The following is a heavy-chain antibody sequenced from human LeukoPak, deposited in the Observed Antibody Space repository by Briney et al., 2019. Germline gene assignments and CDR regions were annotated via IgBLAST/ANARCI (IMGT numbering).Heavy chain of an antibody. V-gene: IGHV3-30*03. D-gene: IGHD3-22*01. J-gene: IGHJ6*02. Sequence: GGSLRLSCAASGLMFSYYGMHWVRQAPGKGLEWVAIISSDGKMKYYADSVKGRFTILRDNSENTLSLQLHSLRVEDTAIYYCARDGYYDGTGYYPYYYYGMDVWGQGTTVTVSS. CDR2: ISSDGKMK. CDR1: GLMFSYYG. CDR3: ARDGYYDGTGYYPYYYYGMDV.